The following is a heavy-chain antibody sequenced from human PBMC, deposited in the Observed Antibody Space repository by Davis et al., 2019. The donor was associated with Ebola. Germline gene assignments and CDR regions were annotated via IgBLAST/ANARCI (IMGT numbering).Heavy chain of an antibody. CDR3: AKTKGWELLLFYFDY. J-gene: IGHJ4*02. D-gene: IGHD1-26*01. Sequence: LKISCAASGFTFSSYGMHWVRQAPGKGLEWVAVIWYDGSNKYYADSVKGRFTISRDNSKNTLYLQMNSLRAEDTAVYYCAKTKGWELLLFYFDYWGQGILVTVSS. V-gene: IGHV3-33*06. CDR2: IWYDGSNK. CDR1: GFTFSSYG.